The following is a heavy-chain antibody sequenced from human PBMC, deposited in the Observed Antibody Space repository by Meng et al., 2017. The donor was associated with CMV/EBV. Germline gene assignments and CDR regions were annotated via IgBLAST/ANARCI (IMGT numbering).Heavy chain of an antibody. CDR2: IRYDGSNK. D-gene: IGHD1-26*01. Sequence: LSLTCAASGFTFSSYGMHWVRQAPGKGLEWVAFIRYDGSNKYYADSVKGRFTISRDNSKNTLYLQMNSLRAEDTAVYYCAKDRLWELPGRNYYGMDVWGQGTTVTVSS. CDR1: GFTFSSYG. V-gene: IGHV3-30*02. J-gene: IGHJ6*02. CDR3: AKDRLWELPGRNYYGMDV.